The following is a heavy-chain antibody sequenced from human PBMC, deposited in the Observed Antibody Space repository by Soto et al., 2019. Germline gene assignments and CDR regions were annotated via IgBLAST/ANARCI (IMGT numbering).Heavy chain of an antibody. D-gene: IGHD3-22*01. J-gene: IGHJ5*01. V-gene: IGHV1-18*01. Sequence: GASVKVSCKGSGYTFTSYGISWVRQAPGQGLEWMGWISAYNGNTNYAQKLQGRVTMTTDTSTSTAYMELRSLRSDDTAVYYCARVKGSGYHNWFDSWGQGTLVTVSS. CDR1: GYTFTSYG. CDR2: ISAYNGNT. CDR3: ARVKGSGYHNWFDS.